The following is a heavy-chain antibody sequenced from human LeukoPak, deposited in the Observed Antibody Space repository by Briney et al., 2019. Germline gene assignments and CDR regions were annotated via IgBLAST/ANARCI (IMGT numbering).Heavy chain of an antibody. CDR3: ARGREWEPENNWFDP. D-gene: IGHD1-26*01. J-gene: IGHJ5*02. CDR2: TYYRSKWYN. V-gene: IGHV6-1*01. CDR1: GDSVSSNSAA. Sequence: SQTLSLTCAISGDSVSSNSAAWNWIRQSPSRGLEWVGRTYYRSKWYNDYAVSVKSRITINPDTSKNQFSLQLNSVTPEDTAVYYCARGREWEPENNWFDPWGQGTLVTVSS.